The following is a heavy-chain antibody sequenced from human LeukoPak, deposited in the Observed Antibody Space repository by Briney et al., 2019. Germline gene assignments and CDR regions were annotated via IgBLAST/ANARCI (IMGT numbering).Heavy chain of an antibody. CDR3: ARDSDYYDSSGYYALPTGY. CDR1: GYTFTGYY. Sequence: GASVKVSCKASGYTFTGYYMHWVRQAPGQGLEWMGRINPNSGGTNYAQKLQGRVTMTTDTSTSTAYMELRSLRSDDTAVYYCARDSDYYDSSGYYALPTGYWGQGTLVTVSS. V-gene: IGHV1-2*06. D-gene: IGHD3-22*01. J-gene: IGHJ4*02. CDR2: INPNSGGT.